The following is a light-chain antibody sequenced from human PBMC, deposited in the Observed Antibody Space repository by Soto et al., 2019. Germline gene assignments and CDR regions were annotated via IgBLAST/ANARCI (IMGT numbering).Light chain of an antibody. Sequence: EIVLTQSPGTLSLSPGERATLSCRASQSVSSSYLAWYQQKPGQAPRLLMYGASNRVTGIPDRFSGSGSGTDFTLTISRLEPEDFAVYYCQQYGSSPPITFCQGTRLEIK. CDR3: QQYGSSPPIT. V-gene: IGKV3-20*01. CDR1: QSVSSSY. J-gene: IGKJ5*01. CDR2: GAS.